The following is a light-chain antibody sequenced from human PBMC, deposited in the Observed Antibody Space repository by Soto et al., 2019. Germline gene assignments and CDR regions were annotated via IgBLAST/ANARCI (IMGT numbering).Light chain of an antibody. CDR2: NAF. CDR3: QQYGTSSYT. CDR1: QSVSGIY. J-gene: IGKJ5*01. V-gene: IGKV3-20*01. Sequence: IVLTQSPGTLSLSPGERATLSCRASQSVSGIYLAWYQQKPAQAPRLLIYNAFNRATGIPDRFSGSGSGTDFTLTISRLEPEDFAVYYCQQYGTSSYTFGQGTRLEIK.